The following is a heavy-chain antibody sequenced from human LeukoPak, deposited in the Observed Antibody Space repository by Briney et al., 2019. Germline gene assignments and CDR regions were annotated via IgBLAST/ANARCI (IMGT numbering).Heavy chain of an antibody. J-gene: IGHJ4*02. D-gene: IGHD3-3*01. CDR1: GYTLTELS. CDR3: ATSRAVFGVVTPFDY. Sequence: ASVKVSCKVSGYTLTELSMHWVRQAPGKGLEWMGGFDPEDGEAIYAQKFQGRVTMTEDTSTDTAYMELSSLRSEDTAVYYCATSRAVFGVVTPFDYWGQGTLVTVSS. CDR2: FDPEDGEA. V-gene: IGHV1-24*01.